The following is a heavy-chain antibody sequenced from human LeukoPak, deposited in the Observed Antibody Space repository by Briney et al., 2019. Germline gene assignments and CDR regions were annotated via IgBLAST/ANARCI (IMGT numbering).Heavy chain of an antibody. CDR2: IWYDGTNK. CDR1: GFTFSSYG. CDR3: ARDLAGLRSGSYSVY. Sequence: HPGGSLRLSCAASGFTFSSYGMHWVRQAPGKGLEWVAVIWYDGTNKFYADSVKGRFTISRDNSKNTLYLQMNSLRAEDTAVYYCARDLAGLRSGSYSVYWGQGTLVTVSS. J-gene: IGHJ4*02. D-gene: IGHD1-26*01. V-gene: IGHV3-33*01.